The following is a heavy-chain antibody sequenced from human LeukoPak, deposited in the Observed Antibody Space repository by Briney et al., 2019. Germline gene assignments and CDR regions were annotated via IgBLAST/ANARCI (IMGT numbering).Heavy chain of an antibody. Sequence: GGSLRLSCAASGFTFSNAWMSWVRQAPGKGLEWVGRTKSKTDGGTTDYAAPVKGRFTISRDDSKNTLYLQMNSLKTEDTAVYYCTTLPYYYDSSGYYFDYWGQGTLVTVSS. CDR1: GFTFSNAW. D-gene: IGHD3-22*01. CDR3: TTLPYYYDSSGYYFDY. V-gene: IGHV3-15*01. CDR2: TKSKTDGGTT. J-gene: IGHJ4*02.